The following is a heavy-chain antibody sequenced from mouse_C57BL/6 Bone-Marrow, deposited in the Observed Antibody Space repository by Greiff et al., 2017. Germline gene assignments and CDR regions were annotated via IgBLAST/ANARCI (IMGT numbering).Heavy chain of an antibody. J-gene: IGHJ1*03. D-gene: IGHD1-1*01. CDR1: GYTFTSYW. Sequence: VMLVESGAELAKPGASVKLSCKASGYTFTSYWMHWVKQRPGQGLEWIGYINPSSGYPKYNQKFKDKATLTADKSSSTAYMQLSSLTYEDSAVYYGASPDYYGSSYWYFDVWGTGTTVTVSS. CDR2: INPSSGYP. V-gene: IGHV1-7*01. CDR3: ASPDYYGSSYWYFDV.